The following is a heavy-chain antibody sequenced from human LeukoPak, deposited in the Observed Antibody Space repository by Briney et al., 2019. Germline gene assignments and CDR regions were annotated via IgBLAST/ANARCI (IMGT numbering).Heavy chain of an antibody. V-gene: IGHV4-34*01. CDR1: GGSFSGYY. J-gene: IGHJ4*02. CDR2: INHSGST. Sequence: PSETLSLTCAVYGGSFSGYYWSWIRQPPGKGLEWIGEINHSGSTNYNPSLKSRVTISVDTSKNQFSLKLSSVTAADTAVYYCARVGHYYDSSGYAVWGQGTLVTVSS. D-gene: IGHD3-22*01. CDR3: ARVGHYYDSSGYAV.